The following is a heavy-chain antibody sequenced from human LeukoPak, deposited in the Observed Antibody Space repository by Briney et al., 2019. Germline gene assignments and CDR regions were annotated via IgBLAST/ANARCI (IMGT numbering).Heavy chain of an antibody. V-gene: IGHV4-4*09. CDR1: GGSLNGYY. J-gene: IGHJ4*02. CDR3: ARRRGGFGEGEFDY. CDR2: IHSSEGT. D-gene: IGHD3-10*01. Sequence: PSETLSLTCTVSGGSLNGYYWGWIRQPPGKGLECIGYIHSSEGTAHNASLKSRLTISLDTSKNQFSLTLSSVTAADTAVYYCARRRGGFGEGEFDYWGQGIPVTVST.